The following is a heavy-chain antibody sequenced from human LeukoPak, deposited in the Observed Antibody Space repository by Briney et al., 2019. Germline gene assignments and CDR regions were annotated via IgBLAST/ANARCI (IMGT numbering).Heavy chain of an antibody. CDR1: GGTFSSYA. Sequence: SVKVSCKASGGTFSSYAISWVRQAPGQGLEWMGGIIPIFGTANYAQKFQGRVTITADKSTSTAYMELRSLRSDDTAVYYCAREDIWFGELPDYWGQGTLVTVSS. J-gene: IGHJ4*02. V-gene: IGHV1-69*06. CDR2: IIPIFGTA. D-gene: IGHD3-10*01. CDR3: AREDIWFGELPDY.